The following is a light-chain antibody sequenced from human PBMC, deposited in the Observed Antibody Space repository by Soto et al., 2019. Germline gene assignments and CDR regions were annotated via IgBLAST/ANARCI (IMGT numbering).Light chain of an antibody. V-gene: IGLV2-14*01. J-gene: IGLJ2*01. CDR2: DVS. CDR1: SSDVGGYNY. CDR3: SSYTSSSTYVV. Sequence: QSALTQPASVSGSPGQSITISCTGTSSDVGGYNYVSWYQQHPGKAPKLMIYDVSNRPSGVSNRFSGSKSGNTASLNISGLQDEDEADYYCSSYTSSSTYVVFGGGTKLTVL.